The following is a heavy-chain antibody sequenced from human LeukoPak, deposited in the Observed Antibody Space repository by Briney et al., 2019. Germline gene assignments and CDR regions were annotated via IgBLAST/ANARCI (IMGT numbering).Heavy chain of an antibody. Sequence: GRSLRLSCAASGFTFDDYAMHWVRQAPGKGLEWVSVIYTSGSTYYADSVKGRFTISRDNSKNTLYLQMNSLRAEDTAVYYCAKVGNNWDFDYWGQGTLVTVSS. V-gene: IGHV3-NL1*01. CDR2: IYTSGST. J-gene: IGHJ4*02. D-gene: IGHD1-1*01. CDR3: AKVGNNWDFDY. CDR1: GFTFDDYA.